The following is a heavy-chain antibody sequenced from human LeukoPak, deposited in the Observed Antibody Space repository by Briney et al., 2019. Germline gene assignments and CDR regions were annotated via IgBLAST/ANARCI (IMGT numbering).Heavy chain of an antibody. J-gene: IGHJ6*02. CDR3: ARDLAPPYSSGWYFNYYGMDV. D-gene: IGHD6-19*01. CDR1: GYTFTGYY. V-gene: IGHV1-2*02. CDR2: INPNSGGT. Sequence: ASVKASCKASGYTFTGYYMHWVRQAPGQGLEWMGWINPNSGGTNYAQKFQGRVTMTRDTSISTAYMELSRLRSDDTAVYYCARDLAPPYSSGWYFNYYGMDVWGQGTTVTVSS.